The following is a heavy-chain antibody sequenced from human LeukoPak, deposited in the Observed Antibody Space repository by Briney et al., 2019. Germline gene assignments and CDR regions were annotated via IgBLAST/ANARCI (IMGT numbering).Heavy chain of an antibody. J-gene: IGHJ3*02. CDR3: ARLDWSNAFDI. Sequence: GGSLRLSCAASGFTFSSYSMNWVRQAPGKGLEWVSYISSSSSTIYYADSVEGRFTISRDNAKNSLYLQMNSLRAEDTAVYYCARLDWSNAFDIWGQGTMVTVSS. V-gene: IGHV3-48*01. CDR2: ISSSSSTI. D-gene: IGHD3/OR15-3a*01. CDR1: GFTFSSYS.